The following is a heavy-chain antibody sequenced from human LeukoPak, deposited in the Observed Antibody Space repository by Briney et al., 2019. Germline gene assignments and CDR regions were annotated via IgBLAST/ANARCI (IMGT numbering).Heavy chain of an antibody. Sequence: SETLSLTCTVSGGSISGGSYYWGWIRQPPGKGLEWIGSIYYSGSTYYNPSLKSRVTISVDTSKNQFSLKLSSVTAADTAVYYCESLLERPTWGQGTLVTVSS. J-gene: IGHJ5*02. V-gene: IGHV4-39*07. CDR1: GGSISGGSYY. CDR2: IYYSGST. CDR3: ESLLERPT. D-gene: IGHD1-1*01.